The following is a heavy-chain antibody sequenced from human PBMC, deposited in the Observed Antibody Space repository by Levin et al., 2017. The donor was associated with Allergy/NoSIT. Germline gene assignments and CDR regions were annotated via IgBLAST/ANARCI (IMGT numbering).Heavy chain of an antibody. D-gene: IGHD2-2*01. J-gene: IGHJ6*02. CDR1: GFSFSDHY. CDR2: TRNKAKSYTT. Sequence: GGSLRLSCTASGFSFSDHYMDWVRQAPGKGLEWVGRTRNKAKSYTTEYAASVKGRFTVSRDDSKNSLYLEMNSLKTEDTAVYYCARGGGCSSTSCYYQYGIDVWGQGTAVTVCS. V-gene: IGHV3-72*01. CDR3: ARGGGCSSTSCYYQYGIDV.